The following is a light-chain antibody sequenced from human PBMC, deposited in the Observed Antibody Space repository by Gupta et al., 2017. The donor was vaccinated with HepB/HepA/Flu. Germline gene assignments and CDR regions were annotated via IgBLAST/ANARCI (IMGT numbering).Light chain of an antibody. J-gene: IGLJ2*01. CDR1: SSNVGRNN. V-gene: IGLV1-44*01. CDR2: YND. CDR3: AAWDTSRNVVV. Sequence: SVLTQSTSVSGTPGQRVTISCSGSSSNVGRNNVNWYQQLPGTAPKLLIYYNDGRPSGVPDRISGSKSGTSAALAISGLQAEDEADYYCAAWDTSRNVVVFGGGTKLTVL.